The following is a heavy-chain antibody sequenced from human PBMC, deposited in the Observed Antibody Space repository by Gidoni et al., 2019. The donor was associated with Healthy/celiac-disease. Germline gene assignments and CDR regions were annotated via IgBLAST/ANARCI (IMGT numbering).Heavy chain of an antibody. CDR3: AKEEPPTEFYGDIKYKYYYYYGMDV. V-gene: IGHV3-30*18. J-gene: IGHJ6*02. CDR1: GFTFSSYG. D-gene: IGHD4-17*01. CDR2: ISYDGSNK. Sequence: QVQLVESGVGVVQPGRSLRLSCAASGFTFSSYGMHWVRQAPGKGLEWVAVISYDGSNKYYADSVKGRFTISRDNSKNTLYLQMNSLRAEDTAVYYCAKEEPPTEFYGDIKYKYYYYYGMDVWGQGTTVTVSS.